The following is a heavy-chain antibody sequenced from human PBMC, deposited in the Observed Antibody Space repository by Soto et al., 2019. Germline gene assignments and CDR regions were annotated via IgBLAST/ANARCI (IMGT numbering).Heavy chain of an antibody. D-gene: IGHD6-25*01. Sequence: PGGSLRLSCAASGFTFSNAWMNWVRQAPGKGLEWVGRIKSKTDGGTTDYAAPVKGRFTISRDDSKNTLYLQMNSLKTEDTAVYYCTIGSLLAAAFYYYYVMAVWGQGTTVTVSS. CDR1: GFTFSNAW. V-gene: IGHV3-15*07. CDR2: IKSKTDGGTT. J-gene: IGHJ6*02. CDR3: TIGSLLAAAFYYYYVMAV.